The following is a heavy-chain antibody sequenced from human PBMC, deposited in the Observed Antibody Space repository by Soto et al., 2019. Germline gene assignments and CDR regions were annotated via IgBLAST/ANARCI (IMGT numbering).Heavy chain of an antibody. J-gene: IGHJ3*01. V-gene: IGHV3-48*03. D-gene: IGHD1-26*01. CDR2: IHPSGQPI. CDR1: GFTFSSSE. Sequence: EVHLVESGGGLVQPGGSLRLSCAVSGFTFSSSEMYWVRQAPGKGLEWISYIHPSGQPIFYADSVKGRFTISRDNANNSLFLQMNSLRAEATAVYYCARRASRWGQGTMVTVSS. CDR3: ARRASR.